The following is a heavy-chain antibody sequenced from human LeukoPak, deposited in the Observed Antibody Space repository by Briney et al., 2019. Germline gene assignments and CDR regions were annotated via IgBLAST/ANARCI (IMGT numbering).Heavy chain of an antibody. CDR3: AKGKRYYDILTGYSARDY. V-gene: IGHV3-23*01. CDR2: IIGSGGST. CDR1: GFTLCSYA. D-gene: IGHD3-9*01. Sequence: GGSLRLSRAASGFTLCSYAMRWGGQAPGKGREWVSGIIGSGGSTYYADSVKGRFTISRDNSKNTLYLQMNSLRAEDTAVYYCAKGKRYYDILTGYSARDYWGQGTLVTVSS. J-gene: IGHJ4*02.